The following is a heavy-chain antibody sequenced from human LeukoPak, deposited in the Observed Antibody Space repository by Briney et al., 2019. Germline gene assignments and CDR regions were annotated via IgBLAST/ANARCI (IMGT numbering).Heavy chain of an antibody. J-gene: IGHJ4*02. D-gene: IGHD6-19*01. Sequence: PSETLSLTCAVYGGSFSGYYWSWIRQPPGKGLEWIGEINHSGSTNYNPSLKSRFTISVDTSKNQFSLKLSSVTAGDTAVYYCARSRYSSGCFDYWGQGTLVTVSS. CDR1: GGSFSGYY. CDR3: ARSRYSSGCFDY. CDR2: INHSGST. V-gene: IGHV4-34*01.